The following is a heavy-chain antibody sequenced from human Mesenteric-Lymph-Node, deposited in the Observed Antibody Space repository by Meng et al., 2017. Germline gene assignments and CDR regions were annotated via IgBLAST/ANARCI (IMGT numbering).Heavy chain of an antibody. CDR3: AKDRDSSGYYKGGFDI. Sequence: GESLKISCAASGFTFTNYAMSWVRQAPGRGLEWVSSISGSAAFTIYTDSVKGRFTISRDNAKDSLYLQMNSLRAEDTAMYYCAKDRDSSGYYKGGFDIWGQGTMVTVSS. V-gene: IGHV3-23*01. D-gene: IGHD3-22*01. J-gene: IGHJ3*02. CDR1: GFTFTNYA. CDR2: ISGSAAFT.